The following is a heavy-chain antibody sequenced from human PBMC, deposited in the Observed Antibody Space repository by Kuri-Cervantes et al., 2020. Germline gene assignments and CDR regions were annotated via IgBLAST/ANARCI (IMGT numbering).Heavy chain of an antibody. V-gene: IGHV3-11*01. Sequence: GESLKISCAASGFTFSDYYMSWIRQAPGKGLEWVSYISSSGSTIYYADSVKGRFTISRDNAKNSLYLQMNSLRAEDTAVYYCARDGEYSSSSHYYYYGMDVWGQGTTVTVSS. CDR3: ARDGEYSSSSHYYYYGMDV. CDR1: GFTFSDYY. J-gene: IGHJ6*02. D-gene: IGHD6-6*01. CDR2: ISSSGSTI.